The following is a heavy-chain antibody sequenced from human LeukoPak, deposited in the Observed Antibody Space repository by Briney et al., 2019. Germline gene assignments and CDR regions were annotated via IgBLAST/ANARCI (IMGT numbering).Heavy chain of an antibody. CDR2: IKSKTDGGTT. Sequence: GGSLRLSCAASGFTFSKAWMSWVRQAPGKGLEWVGRIKSKTDGGTTDYAAPVKGRFTISRDDSKNTLYLQMNSLKTEDTAVYYCTAPRSGSYGDYYHYYGMDVWGQGTTVTVSS. D-gene: IGHD4-17*01. V-gene: IGHV3-15*01. J-gene: IGHJ6*02. CDR1: GFTFSKAW. CDR3: TAPRSGSYGDYYHYYGMDV.